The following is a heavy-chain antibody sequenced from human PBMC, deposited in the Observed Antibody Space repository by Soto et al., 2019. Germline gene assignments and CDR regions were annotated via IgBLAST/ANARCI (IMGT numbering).Heavy chain of an antibody. CDR3: ALLIVVVPAATSPPHGMDV. Sequence: EVQLLESGGGLVQPGGSLRLSCAASGFTFSSYAMSWVRQAPGKGLEWVSAISGSGGSTYYADSVKCRFTISRDNSKNTLYLQMNSLRAEDTAVYYCALLIVVVPAATSPPHGMDVWGQGTTVTVSS. V-gene: IGHV3-23*01. CDR1: GFTFSSYA. J-gene: IGHJ6*02. D-gene: IGHD2-2*01. CDR2: ISGSGGST.